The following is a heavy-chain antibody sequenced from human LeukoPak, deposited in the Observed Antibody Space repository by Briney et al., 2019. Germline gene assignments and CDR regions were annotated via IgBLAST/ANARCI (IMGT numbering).Heavy chain of an antibody. CDR1: GYTFTNYA. CDR3: ARVVPDPPNLTNWFDP. CDR2: ISVYNANT. V-gene: IGHV1-18*01. J-gene: IGHJ5*02. Sequence: ASVKVSCKASGYTFTNYAISWVRQAPGQGLEWMGWISVYNANTNDAQKFQGRVTMTTDTSTSTAYMELRSLRSDDTAVYYCARVVPDPPNLTNWFDPWGQGTLVTVSS. D-gene: IGHD1-14*01.